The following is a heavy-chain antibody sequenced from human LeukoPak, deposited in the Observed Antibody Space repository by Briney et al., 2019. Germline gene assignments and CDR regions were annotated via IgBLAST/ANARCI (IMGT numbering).Heavy chain of an antibody. Sequence: GASVKGSCKASGYTFIGQYLYWARQTPGQSLEWMGWIKPKTGDTDSAQNFQSRVTMTRDTSVNTVFMELSRLTSDDTAVYYCARGYYGMDLWGQGTTVTVSS. CDR3: ARGYYGMDL. J-gene: IGHJ6*02. V-gene: IGHV1-2*02. CDR2: IKPKTGDT. CDR1: GYTFIGQY.